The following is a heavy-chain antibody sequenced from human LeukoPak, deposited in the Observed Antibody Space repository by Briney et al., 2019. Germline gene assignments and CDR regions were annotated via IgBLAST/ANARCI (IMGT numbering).Heavy chain of an antibody. CDR2: INSDGSST. Sequence: GGSLRLSCAASGFTFSSSWMHWVRQAPEKGLVWVSHINSDGSSTSYADSVKGRFTISRDNAKNTVYLQMNSLRAEDTAVYYCARDSSYSMDVWGQGTTVTVPS. D-gene: IGHD2-2*01. CDR3: ARDSSYSMDV. V-gene: IGHV3-74*01. J-gene: IGHJ6*02. CDR1: GFTFSSSW.